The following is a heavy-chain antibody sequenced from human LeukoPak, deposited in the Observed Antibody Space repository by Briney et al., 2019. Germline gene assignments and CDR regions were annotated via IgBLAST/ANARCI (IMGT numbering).Heavy chain of an antibody. V-gene: IGHV4-59*08. D-gene: IGHD7-27*01. J-gene: IGHJ3*01. Sequence: PSETLSLTCSVSGGSIGSYYWSWIRQSPGKRLEWIGYIHYSGDTKYNPSLKSRVTISVDTSKNQFSLKLTSVTAADTAVYYCARRDWGWGAFDLWGQGTMVPVSS. CDR2: IHYSGDT. CDR1: GGSIGSYY. CDR3: ARRDWGWGAFDL.